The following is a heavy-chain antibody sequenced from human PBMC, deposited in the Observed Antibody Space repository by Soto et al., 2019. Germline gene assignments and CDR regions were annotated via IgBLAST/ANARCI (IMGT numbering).Heavy chain of an antibody. J-gene: IGHJ3*02. CDR3: ARLRRETFLNDAFDI. CDR2: ITPMFGTI. V-gene: IGHV1-69*13. Sequence: RASVKVSCKASGTFKSYSITWVRQAPGQGLEWMGVITPMFGTINYAQKFQGRVTITADESTNTAYMELSSLRSGDTAVYYCARLRRETFLNDAFDIWGPGTMVTVSS. CDR1: GTFKSYS.